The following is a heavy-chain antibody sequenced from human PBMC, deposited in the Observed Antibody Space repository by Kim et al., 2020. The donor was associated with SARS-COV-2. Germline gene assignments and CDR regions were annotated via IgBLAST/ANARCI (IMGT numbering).Heavy chain of an antibody. Sequence: SETLSLTCTVSGGSISSSSYYWGWIRQPPVKGLEWIGSIYYSGSTYYNPSLNSLVTISVDTSKNQFSLKLSSVTAADTSVYYCARFPFLVITGSYYTVGYFAYWGQGTLVSVSS. J-gene: IGHJ4*02. D-gene: IGHD1-26*01. V-gene: IGHV4-39*01. CDR2: IYYSGST. CDR1: GGSISSSSYY. CDR3: ARFPFLVITGSYYTVGYFAY.